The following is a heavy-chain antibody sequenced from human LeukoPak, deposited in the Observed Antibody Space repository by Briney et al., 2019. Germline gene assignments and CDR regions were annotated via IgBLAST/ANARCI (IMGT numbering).Heavy chain of an antibody. CDR2: IIPIFGTA. J-gene: IGHJ4*02. CDR3: ARDLMETYYYDSSANY. CDR1: GGTFISYA. V-gene: IGHV1-69*13. Sequence: ASVKVSFKASGGTFISYAISWVRQAPGQGLEWMGGIIPIFGTANYAQKFQGRVTITADESTSTAYMELSSLRSEDTAVYYCARDLMETYYYDSSANYWGQGTLVTVSS. D-gene: IGHD3-22*01.